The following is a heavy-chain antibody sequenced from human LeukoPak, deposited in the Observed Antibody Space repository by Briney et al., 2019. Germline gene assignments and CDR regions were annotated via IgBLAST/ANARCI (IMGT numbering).Heavy chain of an antibody. CDR3: ATGTPLYCTKGVCPPAY. CDR2: FYPEDGET. Sequence: EASVRVSCKVSGYTLTELSMHWVRQAPGKGLEWVAGFYPEDGETIYAQMFHGRVTITEDTYTDTAYIELSNLKSEDTAVDYCATGTPLYCTKGVCPPAYWGQGTLVTGSS. CDR1: GYTLTELS. J-gene: IGHJ4*02. V-gene: IGHV1-24*01. D-gene: IGHD2-8*01.